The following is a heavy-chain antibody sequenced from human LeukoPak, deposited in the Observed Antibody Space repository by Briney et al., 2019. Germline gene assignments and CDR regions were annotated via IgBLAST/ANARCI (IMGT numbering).Heavy chain of an antibody. J-gene: IGHJ4*02. CDR3: ARVYDLWSGGPDFDY. V-gene: IGHV3-30-3*01. Sequence: GGSLRLSCAASGFTFSSYAMHWVRQAPGKGLEWVAVISYDGSNKYYADSVKGRFTISRDNPENTLYLQMNSLRAEDTAVYYCARVYDLWSGGPDFDYWGQGTLVTVSS. D-gene: IGHD3-3*01. CDR1: GFTFSSYA. CDR2: ISYDGSNK.